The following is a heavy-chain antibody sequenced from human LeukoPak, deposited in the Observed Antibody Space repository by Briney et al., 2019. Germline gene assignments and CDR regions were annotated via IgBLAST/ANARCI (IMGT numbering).Heavy chain of an antibody. D-gene: IGHD2-2*02. CDR2: FYYSGST. V-gene: IGHV4-31*03. Sequence: SQTLSLTCTVSGGSISSGGYYWSWIRQHPGKGLEWIGYFYYSGSTYYNPSLKSRVTISVDTSKNQFSLKLSSVTAADTAVYYCARDPRVDYCSSTSCYSRWGQGTLVTVSS. J-gene: IGHJ4*02. CDR3: ARDPRVDYCSSTSCYSR. CDR1: GGSISSGGYY.